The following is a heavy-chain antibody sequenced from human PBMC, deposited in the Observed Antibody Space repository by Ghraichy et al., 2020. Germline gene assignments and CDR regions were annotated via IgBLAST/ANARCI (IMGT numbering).Heavy chain of an antibody. CDR1: GFSFSSYT. CDR2: ITDSGSST. V-gene: IGHV3-23*01. J-gene: IGHJ4*02. Sequence: LSLTCAATGFSFSSYTMHWVRQAPGKGLEWVSGITDSGSSTYYADAVKGRFTITRDNSKSTLYPQMNSLRAEDTAVYYCSKTPSTYCGGDCGGYWGQGTLVTVSS. D-gene: IGHD2-21*01. CDR3: SKTPSTYCGGDCGGY.